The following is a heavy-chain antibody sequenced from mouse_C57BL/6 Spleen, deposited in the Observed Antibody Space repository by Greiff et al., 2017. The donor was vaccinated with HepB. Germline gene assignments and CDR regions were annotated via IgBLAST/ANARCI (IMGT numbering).Heavy chain of an antibody. CDR3: ARVYGNYLFDV. J-gene: IGHJ1*03. D-gene: IGHD2-1*01. CDR1: GYSITSGYY. V-gene: IGHV3-6*01. CDR2: ISYDGSN. Sequence: EVKLMESGPGLVKPSQSLSLTCSVTGYSITSGYYWNWIRQFPGNKLEWMGYISYDGSNNYNPSLKNRISITRDTSKNQFFLKLNSVTTEDTATYYCARVYGNYLFDVWGTGTTVTVSS.